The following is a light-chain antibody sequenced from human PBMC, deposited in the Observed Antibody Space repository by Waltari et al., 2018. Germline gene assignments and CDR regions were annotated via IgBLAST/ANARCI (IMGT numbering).Light chain of an antibody. CDR1: RSNIGSTS. V-gene: IGLV1-47*01. J-gene: IGLJ2*01. CDR3: AAWDDSLSGVV. CDR2: RNN. Sequence: QSVLTQPPSASGTPGQRVPIPSSGSRSNIGSTSVYWYQPLPGTAPKLLIYRNNQRPSGVPDRFSGSKSGTSASLAISGLRSEDEADYYCAAWDDSLSGVVFGGGTKLTVL.